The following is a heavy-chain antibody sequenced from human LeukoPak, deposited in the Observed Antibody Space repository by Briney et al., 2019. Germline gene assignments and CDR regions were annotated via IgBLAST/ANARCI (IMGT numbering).Heavy chain of an antibody. J-gene: IGHJ5*02. CDR1: GGSISSSSYY. D-gene: IGHD3-3*01. V-gene: IGHV4-39*01. Sequence: PSETLSLTCTVSGGSISSSSYYWGWIRQPPGKGLEWIGSIYYSGSTYYNPSLKSRVTISVDTSKNQFSLKLSSVTAADTAVYYCARHDVHYDFWSGYDRNWFDPWGQGTLVTVSS. CDR2: IYYSGST. CDR3: ARHDVHYDFWSGYDRNWFDP.